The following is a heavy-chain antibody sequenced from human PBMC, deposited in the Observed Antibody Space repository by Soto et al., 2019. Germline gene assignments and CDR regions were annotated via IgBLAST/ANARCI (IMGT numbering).Heavy chain of an antibody. CDR2: IYGSGST. J-gene: IGHJ5*02. CDR3: ARGQRFSDCFDP. Sequence: PSETLSLTCTISGGAIGSHYWTWIRQPAGKGLEWIGRIYGSGSTKYNPSLQSRVTMSLDTSKNQFYLRLESVTAADTAVYYCARGQRFSDCFDPWGQGTLLTVSS. CDR1: GGAIGSHY. V-gene: IGHV4-4*07. D-gene: IGHD3-3*01.